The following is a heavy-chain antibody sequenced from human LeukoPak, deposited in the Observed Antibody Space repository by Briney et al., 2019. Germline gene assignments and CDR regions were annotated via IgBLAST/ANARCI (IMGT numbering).Heavy chain of an antibody. D-gene: IGHD6-19*01. Sequence: GRSLRLSCAASGFTFSSYGMHWVRQAPGKGLEWVAVISYDGSNKYYADSVKGRFTISRDNSKNTLYLQMNSLRAEDTAVYYCAKGNVKGGKWLPGYFDYWGQGTLVTASS. CDR2: ISYDGSNK. V-gene: IGHV3-30*18. J-gene: IGHJ4*02. CDR1: GFTFSSYG. CDR3: AKGNVKGGKWLPGYFDY.